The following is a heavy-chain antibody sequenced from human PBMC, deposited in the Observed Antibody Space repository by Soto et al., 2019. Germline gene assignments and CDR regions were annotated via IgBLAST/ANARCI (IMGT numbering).Heavy chain of an antibody. V-gene: IGHV1-18*01. CDR1: GYTFTSYG. J-gene: IGHJ4*02. Sequence: ASVKVSCKASGYTFTSYGISWVRQAPGQGLEWMGWISAYNGNTNYAQKLQGRVTMTTDTSTSTAYMELRSLRSDDTAVYYCARVDDYGDYSSPEYYFDPWGQGTLVTVSS. CDR3: ARVDDYGDYSSPEYYFDP. D-gene: IGHD4-17*01. CDR2: ISAYNGNT.